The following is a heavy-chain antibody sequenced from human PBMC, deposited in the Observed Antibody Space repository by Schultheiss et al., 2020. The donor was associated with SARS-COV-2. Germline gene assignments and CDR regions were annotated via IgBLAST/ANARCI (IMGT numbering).Heavy chain of an antibody. CDR3: ARVTANYGMDV. CDR1: GYSFSHYW. Sequence: GGSLRLSCKGSGYSFSHYWIGWVRQMPGKGLEWMGIIYPGDSDTRYSPSLQGLVTISADKSITTAHLQWSSLKASDTAMYYCARVTANYGMDVWGQGTTVTVSS. D-gene: IGHD4-11*01. CDR2: IYPGDSDT. J-gene: IGHJ6*02. V-gene: IGHV5-51*01.